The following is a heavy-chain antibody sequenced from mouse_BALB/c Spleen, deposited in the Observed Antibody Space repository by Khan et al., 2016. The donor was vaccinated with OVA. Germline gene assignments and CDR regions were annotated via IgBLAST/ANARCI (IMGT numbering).Heavy chain of an antibody. D-gene: IGHD2-2*01. CDR1: GYTFTSYY. Sequence: VELVESGAELVKPGASVRLSCKASGYTFTSYYLYWVKQRPGQGLEWIGDINPSSGGTNFNEKFKSKATLTVDKSSSTAYIQLNSLTSEDSAVDYCTRSGYGSFAYWGQGTLVTVSA. J-gene: IGHJ3*01. V-gene: IGHV1S81*02. CDR2: INPSSGGT. CDR3: TRSGYGSFAY.